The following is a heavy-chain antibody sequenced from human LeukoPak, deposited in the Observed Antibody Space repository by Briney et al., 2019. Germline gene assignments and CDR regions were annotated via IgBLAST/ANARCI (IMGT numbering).Heavy chain of an antibody. V-gene: IGHV3-30*18. CDR2: ISYDGSNK. CDR3: AKAQAPYYFAY. CDR1: GFTFSSYG. Sequence: GGSLRLSCAASGFTFSSYGMHWVRQAPGKGLEWVAVISYDGSNKYYADSVKGRFTISRDNSKHTLYLQMNSLRAEDTAVYYCAKAQAPYYFAYWGQGTLVTVSS. J-gene: IGHJ4*02.